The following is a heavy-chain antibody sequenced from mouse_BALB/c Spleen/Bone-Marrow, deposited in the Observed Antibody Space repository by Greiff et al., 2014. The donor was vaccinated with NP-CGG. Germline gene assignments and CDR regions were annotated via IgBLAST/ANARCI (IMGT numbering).Heavy chain of an antibody. CDR1: GFAFSSYD. V-gene: IGHV5-9*02. CDR2: ISSGGSYT. CDR3: ARHPYYGNYPAWFAY. J-gene: IGHJ3*01. Sequence: EVKLVESGGGLVKPGGSLKLSCAASGFAFSSYDMSWVRQTPEKGLEWVATISSGGSYTYYPDSVKGRFTISRDNARNTLYLQMSSLRSEDTAWYYCARHPYYGNYPAWFAYWGQGTLVTVSA. D-gene: IGHD2-10*01.